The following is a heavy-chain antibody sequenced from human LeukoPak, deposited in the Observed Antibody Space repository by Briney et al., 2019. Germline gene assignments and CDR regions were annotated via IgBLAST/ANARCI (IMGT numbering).Heavy chain of an antibody. V-gene: IGHV1-18*01. Sequence: ASVKVSCKASGYTFTSYGISWVRQAPGQGLEWMGWISAYNGNANYAQKLQGRVTMTTDTSTSTAYMELRSLRSDDTAVYYCARIYCSSTSCCTGYFDYWGQGTLVTVSS. J-gene: IGHJ4*02. CDR3: ARIYCSSTSCCTGYFDY. D-gene: IGHD2-2*02. CDR1: GYTFTSYG. CDR2: ISAYNGNA.